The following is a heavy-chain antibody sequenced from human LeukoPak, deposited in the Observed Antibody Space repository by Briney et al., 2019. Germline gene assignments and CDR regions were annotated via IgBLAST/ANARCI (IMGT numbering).Heavy chain of an antibody. CDR3: VKEGNGAFDI. V-gene: IGHV3-64D*09. D-gene: IGHD2-8*01. CDR2: VSSIGGST. CDR1: GFTFSSYV. J-gene: IGHJ3*02. Sequence: GGSLRLSCAASGFTFSSYVMFWVRQAPGKGLEYVSAVSSIGGSTYYADSVKGRFTISRDNSKNTLYLQMISLRPEDTAVYYCVKEGNGAFDIWGQGTMVTVSS.